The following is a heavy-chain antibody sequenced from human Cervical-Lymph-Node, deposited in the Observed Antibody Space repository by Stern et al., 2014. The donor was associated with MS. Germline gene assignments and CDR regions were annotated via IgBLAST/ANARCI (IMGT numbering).Heavy chain of an antibody. Sequence: EVQLVESGGGVVQPGGSLRLSCAASGFTFSTYWMHWVRHAPGKGLVWVSRINSDESSTTYADSVKVRFSISRDNDKNTLYLQMNSLRAEDTAVYYCARGVMVAATYAYDIWGQGTMVTISS. J-gene: IGHJ3*02. CDR3: ARGVMVAATYAYDI. V-gene: IGHV3-74*02. CDR2: INSDESST. CDR1: GFTFSTYW. D-gene: IGHD2-15*01.